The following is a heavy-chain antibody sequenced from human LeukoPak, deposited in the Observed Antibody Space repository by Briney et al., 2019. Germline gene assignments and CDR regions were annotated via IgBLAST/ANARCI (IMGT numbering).Heavy chain of an antibody. J-gene: IGHJ5*02. D-gene: IGHD1-26*01. Sequence: ASVKVSCTASGYSFTRFGISWVRQAPGQGPEWMGWISPDNGNPDYSQRVQGRVTLTTDTARSTAYMELKNLTSDDTAVYYCARGGSYRLYDPWGQGTLVTVSS. CDR3: ARGGSYRLYDP. CDR2: ISPDNGNP. CDR1: GYSFTRFG. V-gene: IGHV1-18*01.